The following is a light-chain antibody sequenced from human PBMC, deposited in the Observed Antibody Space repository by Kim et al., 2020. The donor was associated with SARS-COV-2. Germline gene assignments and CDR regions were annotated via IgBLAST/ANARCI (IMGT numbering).Light chain of an antibody. J-gene: IGLJ3*02. CDR2: GKY. CDR1: SLRNYY. CDR3: NPRDSSGVHVV. Sequence: SSELTQDPAVSVALGQTVRLTCQGDSLRNYYATWYPQRPGQAPVLVLYGKYNRPSGIPDRFSGSASGNTASLTIPGAQAEDEADYYCNPRDSSGVHVVFG. V-gene: IGLV3-19*01.